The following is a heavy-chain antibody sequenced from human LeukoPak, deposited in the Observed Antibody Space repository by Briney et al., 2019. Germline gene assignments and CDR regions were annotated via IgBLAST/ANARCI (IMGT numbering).Heavy chain of an antibody. CDR1: GGSISIYY. CDR2: VYSSGNT. J-gene: IGHJ4*02. D-gene: IGHD3-10*01. CDR3: VRDRELTY. Sequence: SETLSLTCTVSGGSISIYYWSWIRQPPGKGLEWIGYVYSSGNTNYSPSLKGRAIISADTSKNQFSLKLTSVTAADTAVYYCVRDRELTYWGQGILVTVSS. V-gene: IGHV4-4*08.